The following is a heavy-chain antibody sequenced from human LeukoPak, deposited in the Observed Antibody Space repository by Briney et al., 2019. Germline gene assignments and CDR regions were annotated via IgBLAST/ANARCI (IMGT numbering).Heavy chain of an antibody. CDR3: ASLPMVRGVIIP. Sequence: PGGSLRLSCAASGFTFSDYYMSWIRQAPGKGLEWVSYISSSSSYTNCADSVKGRFTISRDNAKNSLYLQMNSLRAEDTAVYYCASLPMVRGVIIPWGQGTLVTVSS. D-gene: IGHD3-10*01. CDR1: GFTFSDYY. V-gene: IGHV3-11*06. CDR2: ISSSSSYT. J-gene: IGHJ4*02.